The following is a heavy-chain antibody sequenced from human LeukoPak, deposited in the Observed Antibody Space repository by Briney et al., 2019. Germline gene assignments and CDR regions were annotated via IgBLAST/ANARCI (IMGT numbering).Heavy chain of an antibody. V-gene: IGHV1-2*02. Sequence: GASVKVSCKASGYTFTGYYMHWVRQAPGQGLEWMGWINPNSGGTNYAQKFQGRVTMTRDTSISTAYMELSRLRSDDTAVYYCARGQRGYSDYYYYYMDVWGKGTTVTVSS. J-gene: IGHJ6*03. CDR1: GYTFTGYY. D-gene: IGHD5-12*01. CDR3: ARGQRGYSDYYYYYMDV. CDR2: INPNSGGT.